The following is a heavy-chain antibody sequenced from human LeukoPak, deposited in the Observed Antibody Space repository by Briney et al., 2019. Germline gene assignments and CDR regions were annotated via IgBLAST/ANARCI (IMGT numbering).Heavy chain of an antibody. J-gene: IGHJ4*02. CDR1: GFTFSSYS. D-gene: IGHD5-12*01. V-gene: IGHV3-21*01. CDR3: AGDQVYSGYDFFDY. CDR2: ISSSSSYI. Sequence: GGSLRLSCAASGFTFSSYSMNWVRQAPGKGLEWVSSISSSSSYIYYADSVKGRFTISRDNAKNSLYLQMDSLRAEDTAVYYCAGDQVYSGYDFFDYWGQGTLVTVSS.